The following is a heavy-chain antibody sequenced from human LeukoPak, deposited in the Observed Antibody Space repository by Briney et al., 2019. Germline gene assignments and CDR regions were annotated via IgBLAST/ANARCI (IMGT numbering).Heavy chain of an antibody. D-gene: IGHD4-17*01. CDR3: AKDNYYGDYEVTSIFGVD. J-gene: IGHJ4*02. CDR2: IRYDGANK. V-gene: IGHV3-30*02. CDR1: GFTFSSHG. Sequence: GGSLRLSCAASGFTFSSHGMHWVRQAPGKGPEWVAFIRYDGANKYYADSMKGRFNISRDNFKNTLYLQMNSLRAEDTAVYYCAKDNYYGDYEVTSIFGVDWGQGTLVTVSS.